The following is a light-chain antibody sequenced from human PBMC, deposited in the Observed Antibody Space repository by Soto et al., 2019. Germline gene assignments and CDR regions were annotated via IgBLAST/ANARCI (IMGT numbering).Light chain of an antibody. CDR1: QSISSW. V-gene: IGKV1-5*03. J-gene: IGKJ1*01. CDR2: KAS. CDR3: QQYNSYWT. Sequence: DIQMTQSPSTLSASVGDRVTITCRASQSISSWLAWYQQKPGKAPKLLIYKASSLESGVPSRFSGSGSGTEFTLTISSLQPDDFAIYYCQQYNSYWTFGQGTKVDSK.